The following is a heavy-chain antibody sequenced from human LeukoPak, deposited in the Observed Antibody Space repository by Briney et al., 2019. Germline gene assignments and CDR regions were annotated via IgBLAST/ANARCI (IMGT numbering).Heavy chain of an antibody. J-gene: IGHJ4*02. CDR2: ISGYNGNT. Sequence: ASVKVSCKASGYTFTTYDISWVRQAPGQGLEWMGWISGYNGNTNYAQNLQGRISMTEDTSTDTAYMELSSLRSEDTAVYYCAIWYDSSGYYLDYWGQGTLVTVSS. V-gene: IGHV1-18*01. CDR1: GYTFTTYD. CDR3: AIWYDSSGYYLDY. D-gene: IGHD3-22*01.